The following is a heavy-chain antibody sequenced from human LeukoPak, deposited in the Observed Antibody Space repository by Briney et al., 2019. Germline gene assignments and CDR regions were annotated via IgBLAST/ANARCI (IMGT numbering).Heavy chain of an antibody. CDR2: IIPILGIA. V-gene: IGHV1-69*04. CDR3: ARDDDSSGPHQYYFDY. Sequence: SVKVSCKASGGTFSSYAISWVRQAPGQGLEWMGRIIPILGIANYAQKFQGRVTITADKSTSTAYMELSSLRSEDTAVYYCARDDDSSGPHQYYFDYWGQGTLVTVSS. J-gene: IGHJ4*02. D-gene: IGHD3-22*01. CDR1: GGTFSSYA.